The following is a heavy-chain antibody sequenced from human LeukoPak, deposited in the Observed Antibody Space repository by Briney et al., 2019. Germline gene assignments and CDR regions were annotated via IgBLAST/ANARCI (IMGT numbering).Heavy chain of an antibody. Sequence: PGRSLRLSCAASGFTFSTYGMHWVRQAPGKGLEWVAVISYDGSNKYYADSVKGRFTVSRDNSKNTLYLQMNSLRAEDTAVYYCARSIVVPAAIWGGAFDIWGQGTMVTVSS. CDR3: ARSIVVPAAIWGGAFDI. D-gene: IGHD2-2*02. J-gene: IGHJ3*02. CDR1: GFTFSTYG. V-gene: IGHV3-30*03. CDR2: ISYDGSNK.